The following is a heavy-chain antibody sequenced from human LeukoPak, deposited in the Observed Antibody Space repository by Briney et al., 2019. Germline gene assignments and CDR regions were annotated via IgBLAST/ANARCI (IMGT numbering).Heavy chain of an antibody. CDR3: ARASHIATYYYYYYMDV. J-gene: IGHJ6*03. D-gene: IGHD2-21*01. V-gene: IGHV1-69*05. Sequence: GASVKVSCKASGGTFSSYAISWVRQAPGQGLEWMGGIIPIFGTANYAQKFQGRVTITTDESTSTAYMELSGLRSEDTAVYYCARASHIATYYYYYYMDVWGKGTTVTVSS. CDR2: IIPIFGTA. CDR1: GGTFSSYA.